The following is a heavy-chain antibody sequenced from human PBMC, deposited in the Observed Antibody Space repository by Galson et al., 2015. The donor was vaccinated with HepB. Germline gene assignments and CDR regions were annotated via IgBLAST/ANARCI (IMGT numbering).Heavy chain of an antibody. CDR2: IDPKSGGL. CDR3: AKDLIGRKNWNRPYGMDV. V-gene: IGHV1-2*06. CDR1: GYTFTDYY. J-gene: IGHJ6*02. D-gene: IGHD1-1*01. Sequence: SVKVSCKASGYTFTDYYMHWVRQAPGQGLEWMGRIDPKSGGLQYAQKFRGRVTMTRDTSISTAYMELSRVRSDDTAVYYCAKDLIGRKNWNRPYGMDVWGQGTMVTVSS.